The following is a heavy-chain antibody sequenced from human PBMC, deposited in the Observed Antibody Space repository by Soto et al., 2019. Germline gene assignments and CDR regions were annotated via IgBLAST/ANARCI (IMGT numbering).Heavy chain of an antibody. J-gene: IGHJ4*02. CDR2: IRTTPSVI. Sequence: GGSLRLSCAGSVFTFSDYSMNWVRQAPGKGLEWVSYIRTTPSVIVYADSVKGRFTISRDNSKNTLYLQMNNLKPDDTAIYYCTRGPRPDSSGTGPHWGQGTPVTV. CDR3: TRGPRPDSSGTGPH. CDR1: VFTFSDYS. D-gene: IGHD1-26*01. V-gene: IGHV3-48*04.